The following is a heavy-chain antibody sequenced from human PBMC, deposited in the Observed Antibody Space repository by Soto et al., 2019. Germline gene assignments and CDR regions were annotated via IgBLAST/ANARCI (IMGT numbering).Heavy chain of an antibody. CDR1: GFTFSSYG. CDR3: ARDGGWYFDL. D-gene: IGHD3-16*01. J-gene: IGHJ2*01. Sequence: QVQLVESGGGVVQPGRSLRLSCAASGFTFSSYGMHWVRQAPGKGLEWVAVIWYDGSNKYYADSVKGRFTISRDNSKNTRYLQMNSLRAEDTAVYYCARDGGWYFDLWGRGTLVTVSS. V-gene: IGHV3-33*01. CDR2: IWYDGSNK.